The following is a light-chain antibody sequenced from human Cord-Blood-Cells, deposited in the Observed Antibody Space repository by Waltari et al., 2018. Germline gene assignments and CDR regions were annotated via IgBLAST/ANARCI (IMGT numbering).Light chain of an antibody. Sequence: SYVLPPPPSVSVAPGKTARITCGGNNIGSKSVHWYQQKPGQAPVLVIYYDSDRPSGIPERFSGSNSGNTATLTISRVEAGDEADYYCQVWDSSSDHAVFGGGTQLTVL. V-gene: IGLV3-21*04. CDR1: NIGSKS. J-gene: IGLJ7*01. CDR2: YDS. CDR3: QVWDSSSDHAV.